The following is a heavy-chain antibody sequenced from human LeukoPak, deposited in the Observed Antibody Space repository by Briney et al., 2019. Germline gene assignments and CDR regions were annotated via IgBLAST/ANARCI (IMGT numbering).Heavy chain of an antibody. D-gene: IGHD6-13*01. CDR2: IIPIFGTA. CDR1: GGTFSSYA. J-gene: IGHJ6*02. CDR3: AREKVRAAAGTFAPYYYYGMDV. V-gene: IGHV1-69*05. Sequence: ASVKVSCKASGGTFSSYAISWVRQAPGQGLEWMGGIIPIFGTANYAQKLQGRVTMTTDTSTSTAYMELRSLRSDDTAVYYCAREKVRAAAGTFAPYYYYGMDVWGQGTTVTVSS.